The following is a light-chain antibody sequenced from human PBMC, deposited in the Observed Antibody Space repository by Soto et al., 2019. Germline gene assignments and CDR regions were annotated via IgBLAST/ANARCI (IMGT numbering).Light chain of an antibody. CDR2: DAS. V-gene: IGKV1-5*01. J-gene: IGKJ1*01. CDR3: QQCYMGWT. Sequence: DIQMTQSPSTLSASVGDRVTITCRASQSIGRFMAWYQHQPGKAPKLLIYDASTLESGVPSRFSGTGSGTEFTFSITSLQTEDFGTYYCQQCYMGWTFGPGTKVDSK. CDR1: QSIGRF.